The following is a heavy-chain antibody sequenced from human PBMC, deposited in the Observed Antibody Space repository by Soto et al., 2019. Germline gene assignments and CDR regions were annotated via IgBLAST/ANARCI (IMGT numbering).Heavy chain of an antibody. CDR1: GFTFWGDW. D-gene: IGHD3-16*01. CDR3: ERDFYGRCSYGTGDN. Sequence: GGSLTLSCVASGFTFWGDWMSWVRQAPGKGLEWVANIRQDGSAKQYLDSVRGRFTISRDNSKNSVYLQMNSLRAEDTALYYCERDFYGRCSYGTGDNWGQGTQVTVYS. J-gene: IGHJ4*02. CDR2: IRQDGSAK. V-gene: IGHV3-7*01.